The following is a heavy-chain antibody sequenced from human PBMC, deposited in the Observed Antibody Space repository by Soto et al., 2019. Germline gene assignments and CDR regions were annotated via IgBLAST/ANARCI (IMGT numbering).Heavy chain of an antibody. D-gene: IGHD1-26*01. V-gene: IGHV4-59*01. CDR1: GGSISSYY. J-gene: IGHJ4*02. CDR2: IYYSGST. CDR3: ARGFIVGATTFFDY. Sequence: KPSETLSLTCTVSGGSISSYYWSWIRQPPGKGLEWIGYIYYSGSTNYNPSLKSRVTISVDTSKNQFSLKLSPVTAADTAVYYCARGFIVGATTFFDYWGQGTLVT.